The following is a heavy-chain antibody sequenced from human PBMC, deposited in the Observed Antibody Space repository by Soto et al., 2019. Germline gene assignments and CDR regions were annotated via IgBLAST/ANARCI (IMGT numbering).Heavy chain of an antibody. J-gene: IGHJ6*02. CDR3: ARFKVGTTTVYYYGMDV. CDR2: IIPILGSA. Sequence: ASVKVSCKASGDTFSNYAICWVRQAPGQGLEWIGGIIPILGSANYAQKFQGRVTISADGSTNTANLELSSLRSEDTAVYYCARFKVGTTTVYYYGMDVWGQGTTVTVSS. D-gene: IGHD1-26*01. V-gene: IGHV1-69*13. CDR1: GDTFSNYA.